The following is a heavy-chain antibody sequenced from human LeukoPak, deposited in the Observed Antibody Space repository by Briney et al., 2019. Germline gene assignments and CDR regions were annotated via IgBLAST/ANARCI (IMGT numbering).Heavy chain of an antibody. V-gene: IGHV3-23*01. CDR3: ATRPDYDSSGYFLFHY. D-gene: IGHD3-22*01. J-gene: IGHJ4*02. CDR2: ISGSGGST. CDR1: GFTFISYD. Sequence: GGSLRLSCAASGFTFISYDMSCVRQAPGRGLEWVSAISGSGGSTYYADSVKGRFTISRDNSKNTLYLQMNSLRAEDTAVYYCATRPDYDSSGYFLFHYWRGGPLVSVSS.